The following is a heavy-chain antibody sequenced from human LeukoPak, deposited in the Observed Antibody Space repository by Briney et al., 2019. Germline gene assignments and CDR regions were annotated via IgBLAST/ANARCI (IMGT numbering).Heavy chain of an antibody. D-gene: IGHD3-3*01. V-gene: IGHV3-23*01. CDR3: AKDRTQHINYDFWSGYFDY. Sequence: GGSLRLSCAASGFTFSSYAMSWVRQAPGKGLEWVSAISGSGGSTYYADSVKGRFTISRDNSKNTLYLQMNSLRAEDTAVYYCAKDRTQHINYDFWSGYFDYWGQGTLVTVSS. CDR1: GFTFSSYA. CDR2: ISGSGGST. J-gene: IGHJ4*02.